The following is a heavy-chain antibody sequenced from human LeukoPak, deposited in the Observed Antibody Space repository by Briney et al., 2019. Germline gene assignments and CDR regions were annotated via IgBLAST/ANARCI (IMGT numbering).Heavy chain of an antibody. CDR2: ISSSGSTI. CDR1: GFTFSDYY. J-gene: IGHJ6*02. CDR3: ARDQFYCSSTSCYLSYYYGMDV. V-gene: IGHV3-11*04. Sequence: GGSLRLSCAASGFTFSDYYMSWIRQAPGKGLEWVSYISSSGSTIYYADSVKGRFTISRDNAKNSLYLQMNSLRAEDTAVYYCARDQFYCSSTSCYLSYYYGMDVWGQGTTVTVSS. D-gene: IGHD2-2*01.